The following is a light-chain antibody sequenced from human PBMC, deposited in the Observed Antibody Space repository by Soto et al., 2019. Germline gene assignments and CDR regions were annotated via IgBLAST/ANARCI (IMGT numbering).Light chain of an antibody. CDR1: QNVYNNY. Sequence: EIVLTQSPGTLSLSPGERATLSCRASQNVYNNYIAWYQQKPGQAPRTVIYGASIRATGIPDRFSGSGSGTDFTLTISSLEPEDFAIYFCQHRAGWPPALTFGGGTKVDIK. V-gene: IGKV3-20*01. J-gene: IGKJ4*01. CDR3: QHRAGWPPALT. CDR2: GAS.